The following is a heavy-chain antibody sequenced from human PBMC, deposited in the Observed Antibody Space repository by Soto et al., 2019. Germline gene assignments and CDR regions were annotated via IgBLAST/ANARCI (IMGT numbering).Heavy chain of an antibody. D-gene: IGHD3-22*01. CDR3: AKEKKDGPESNGYYLHPDAFDI. CDR1: GGSITTYY. Sequence: SETLSLTCTVSGGSITTYYWTWIRQPPGKGLEWIGYIYYSGSTYYKPSLKSRVTISADTSKNQFSLKLTSVTAADTAVYYCAKEKKDGPESNGYYLHPDAFDIWGQGTMVTVSS. CDR2: IYYSGST. J-gene: IGHJ3*02. V-gene: IGHV4-59*01.